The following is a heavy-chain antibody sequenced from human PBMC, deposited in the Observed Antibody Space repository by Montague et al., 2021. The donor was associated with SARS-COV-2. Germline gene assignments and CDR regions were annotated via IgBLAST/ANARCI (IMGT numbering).Heavy chain of an antibody. CDR2: IYYSGSS. CDR1: GGSISGYY. J-gene: IGHJ3*02. D-gene: IGHD5-24*01. Sequence: SETLSLTCTVSGGSISGYYWSWIRQPPGKGLEWIGYIYYSGSSNNSPSLKSRITISVDTSKNQFSLKVSSVTAADTAVYYCARAGDGHNPAFDIWGQGTMVTVSS. CDR3: ARAGDGHNPAFDI. V-gene: IGHV4-59*01.